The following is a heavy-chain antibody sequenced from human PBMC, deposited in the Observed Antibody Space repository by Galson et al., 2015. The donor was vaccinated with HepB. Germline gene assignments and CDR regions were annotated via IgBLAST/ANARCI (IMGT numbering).Heavy chain of an antibody. CDR1: GFTFNSYA. V-gene: IGHV3-30-3*01. CDR3: ARVRGRGYSYGHFEY. CDR2: TSCDGSNK. Sequence: SLRLSCAASGFTFNSYAMHWVRQAPGKGLEWVAVTSCDGSNKYYADSVKGRFTISRDNSKNTLYLQMNSLIAEETAVYYCARVRGRGYSYGHFEYWGQGTLVTVSS. J-gene: IGHJ4*02. D-gene: IGHD5-18*01.